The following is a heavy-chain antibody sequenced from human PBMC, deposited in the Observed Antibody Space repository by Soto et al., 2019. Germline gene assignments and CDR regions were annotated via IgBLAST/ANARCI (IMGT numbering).Heavy chain of an antibody. CDR2: INHSGST. CDR1: GGSFSGYY. J-gene: IGHJ5*02. V-gene: IGHV4-34*01. Sequence: SETLSLTCAVYGGSFSGYYWSWIRQPPGKGLEWIGEINHSGSTDYNPSLKSRVTISVDTSKNQFSLKLSSVTAADTAVYYCARDHQWRDRGNWFDPWGQGTLVTVSS. D-gene: IGHD6-19*01. CDR3: ARDHQWRDRGNWFDP.